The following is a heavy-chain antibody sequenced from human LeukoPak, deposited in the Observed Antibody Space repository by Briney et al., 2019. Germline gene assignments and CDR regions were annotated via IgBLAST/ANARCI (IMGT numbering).Heavy chain of an antibody. D-gene: IGHD2-21*02. V-gene: IGHV4-39*07. J-gene: IGHJ5*02. CDR2: IYYSGST. CDR1: GGSISSSSYY. CDR3: ARWGLGDALCGGDCYWFDP. Sequence: PSETLSLTCTVSGGSISSSSYYWGWIRQPPGKGLEWIGSIYYSGSTYYNPSLKSRVTISVDTSKNQFSLKLSSVTAADTAVYYCARWGLGDALCGGDCYWFDPWGQGTLVTVSS.